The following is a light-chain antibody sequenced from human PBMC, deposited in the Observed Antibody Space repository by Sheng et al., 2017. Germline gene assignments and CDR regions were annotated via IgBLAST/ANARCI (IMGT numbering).Light chain of an antibody. CDR1: SGSVSTSNY. CDR3: VLNVGNGIYV. Sequence: QTVVTQEPSFSVSPGGTLTLTCGLSSGSVSTSNYPSWYQQTPGQAPRTLIYSTNSRSSGVPDRFSGSILGNKAALTITAAQADDESDYYCVLNVGNGIYVFGSGTKVTVL. CDR2: STN. V-gene: IGLV8-61*01. J-gene: IGLJ1*01.